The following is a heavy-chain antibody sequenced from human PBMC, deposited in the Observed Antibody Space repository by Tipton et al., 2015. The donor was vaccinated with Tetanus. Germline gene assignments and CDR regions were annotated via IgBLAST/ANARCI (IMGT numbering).Heavy chain of an antibody. D-gene: IGHD1-26*01. V-gene: IGHV3-21*06. CDR2: ISSSGSHM. CDR3: AREGSSGWFDP. Sequence: LSCAASGFTFSGYSMNWVRQAPGKGLEWVSSISSSGSHMYYAESVRGRFSISRDNAKNSLYLQMNSLRADDTALYYCAREGSSGWFDPWGRGTLVTVSS. CDR1: GFTFSGYS. J-gene: IGHJ5*02.